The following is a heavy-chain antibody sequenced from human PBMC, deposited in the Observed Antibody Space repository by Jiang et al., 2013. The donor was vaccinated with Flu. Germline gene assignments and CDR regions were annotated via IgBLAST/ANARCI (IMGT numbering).Heavy chain of an antibody. CDR1: GFTFSSYS. CDR2: ISSSSSTI. J-gene: IGHJ4*02. Sequence: VQLVESGGGLVQPGGSLRLSCAASGFTFSSYSMNWVRQAPGKGLEWVSYISSSSSTIYYADSVKGRFTISRDNAKNSLYLQMNSLRAEDTAVYYCASLAAGPNFDYVGPGNPGHRL. V-gene: IGHV3-48*04. CDR3: ASLAAGPNFDY. D-gene: IGHD6-19*01.